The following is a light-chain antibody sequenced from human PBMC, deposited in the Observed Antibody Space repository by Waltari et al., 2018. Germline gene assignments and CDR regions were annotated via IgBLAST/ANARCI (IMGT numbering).Light chain of an antibody. CDR3: QQYNSYSLT. Sequence: DIQMTQSPSTLSASVGDRVTITCRASQRISRWLAWYQQKPGKAPKFLIYDASSLESGVPSRFSGSGSGTEFTLTINSLQPDDFATYYCQQYNSYSLTFGGGTK. CDR2: DAS. J-gene: IGKJ4*01. V-gene: IGKV1-5*01. CDR1: QRISRW.